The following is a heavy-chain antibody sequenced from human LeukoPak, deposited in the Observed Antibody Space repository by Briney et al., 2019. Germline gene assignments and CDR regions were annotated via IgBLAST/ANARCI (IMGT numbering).Heavy chain of an antibody. CDR1: GGSLSSYY. J-gene: IGHJ6*03. Sequence: SETLSLTCTVSGGSLSSYYWSWIRQPAGKGLGRIGRIYTSGSTKHNPSPQRRVTISVATSKTQFSLKLSSVTAADTAVYYCASSSREQWLEPSMDIWGKGTTVTVSS. CDR3: ASSSREQWLEPSMDI. CDR2: IYTSGST. V-gene: IGHV4-4*07. D-gene: IGHD6-19*01.